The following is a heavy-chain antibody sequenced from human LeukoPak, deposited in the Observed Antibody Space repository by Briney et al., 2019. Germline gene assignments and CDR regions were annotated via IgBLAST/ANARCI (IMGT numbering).Heavy chain of an antibody. Sequence: GGPLSLSCAASGIPFSNPWKSWVRPAPGKGLEWVGRIKSKTDGGITQKAAAVQSSFTNTTDDSKNTLYLQMNSLKTDDTAVYYCTTYGDYEGLSDHWGQGTLVTVSS. D-gene: IGHD4-17*01. J-gene: IGHJ5*02. CDR3: TTYGDYEGLSDH. CDR2: IKSKTDGGIT. CDR1: GIPFSNPW. V-gene: IGHV3-15*01.